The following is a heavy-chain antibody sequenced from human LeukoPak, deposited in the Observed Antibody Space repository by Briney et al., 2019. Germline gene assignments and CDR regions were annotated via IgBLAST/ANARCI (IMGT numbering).Heavy chain of an antibody. CDR3: AREYWPPWEGATTPYYFDY. CDR2: ISAYNGNT. J-gene: IGHJ4*02. Sequence: GASVKVSCKASGYTFTNYGISWVRQAPGQGLEWMAWISAYNGNTNYAQKLQGRVTMTTDTSTSTAYMELRSLRSDDTAVYYCAREYWPPWEGATTPYYFDYWGQGTLVTVSS. D-gene: IGHD1-26*01. CDR1: GYTFTNYG. V-gene: IGHV1-18*01.